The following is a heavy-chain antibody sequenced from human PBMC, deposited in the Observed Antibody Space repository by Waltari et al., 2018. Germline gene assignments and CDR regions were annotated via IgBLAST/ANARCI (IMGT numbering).Heavy chain of an antibody. CDR2: INQDGSGT. CDR1: GFTLSSFW. CDR3: QRGDY. Sequence: EVQLVESGGGLVQPGGSLRLSCAASGFTLSSFWMSWARQAPGKGLEWVANINQDGSGTYYVDSVKGRFTISRDNAKNSVFLQMNSLRAEDTAVYYCQRGDYWGQGLLVTVSS. V-gene: IGHV3-7*04. J-gene: IGHJ4*02.